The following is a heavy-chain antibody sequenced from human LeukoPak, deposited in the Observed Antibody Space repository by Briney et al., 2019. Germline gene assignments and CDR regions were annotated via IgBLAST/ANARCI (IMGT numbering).Heavy chain of an antibody. CDR1: GYTFTSYD. CDR3: ARDKSNSSSWPFDL. V-gene: IGHV1-8*01. D-gene: IGHD6-13*01. CDR2: MNPNSGNT. Sequence: GASVKVSCKASGYTFTSYDINWVRQATGQGLEWMGWMNPNSGNTGYAQKFQGRVTMTRDTSTTTVYMEMSSLRSDDTAVFYCARDKSNSSSWPFDLWGRGTLVTVSS. J-gene: IGHJ2*01.